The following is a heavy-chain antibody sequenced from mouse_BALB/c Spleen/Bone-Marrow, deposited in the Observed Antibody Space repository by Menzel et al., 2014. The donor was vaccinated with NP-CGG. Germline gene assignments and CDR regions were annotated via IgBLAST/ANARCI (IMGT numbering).Heavy chain of an antibody. Sequence: EVKLVESGGGLVRPGGSLKLSCAASGFTFSDYYMYWVRQTPEKRLEWVATISDGGSYTYYPDSVKGRFTISRDNAKNNLYLQMSSLKSEDTAMYYCVPRWFAYWGQGTLVTVSA. CDR3: VPRWFAY. J-gene: IGHJ3*01. CDR1: GFTFSDYY. CDR2: ISDGGSYT. V-gene: IGHV5-4*02. D-gene: IGHD1-1*02.